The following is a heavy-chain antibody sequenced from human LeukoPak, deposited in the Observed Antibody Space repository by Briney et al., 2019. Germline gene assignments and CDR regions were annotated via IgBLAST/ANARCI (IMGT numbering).Heavy chain of an antibody. D-gene: IGHD2-15*01. CDR3: AREVDTYYFDY. CDR1: GGSISSGDYY. CDR2: IYYSGST. Sequence: PSETLSLTCTVSGGSISSGDYYWSWIRQPPGKGLEWIGYIYYSGSTYYNPSLKSRVTISVDTSKNQFSLKLSSVTAADTAVYYYAREVDTYYFDYWGQGTLVTVSS. V-gene: IGHV4-30-4*08. J-gene: IGHJ4*02.